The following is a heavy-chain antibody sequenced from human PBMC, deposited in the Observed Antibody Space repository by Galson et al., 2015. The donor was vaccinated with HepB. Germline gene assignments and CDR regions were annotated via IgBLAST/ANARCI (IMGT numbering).Heavy chain of an antibody. J-gene: IGHJ3*02. CDR2: INPNGGST. D-gene: IGHD3-16*01. V-gene: IGHV1-2*02. CDR3: AIGGSDTKDFDI. Sequence: SVKVSCKASGYTFTGYYMHWVRQAPGQGLEWMGMINPNGGSTNYAQKFQGRVTMTRDTSISTVYMELSRLRSDDTAVYYCAIGGSDTKDFDIWGQGTMVTVSS. CDR1: GYTFTGYY.